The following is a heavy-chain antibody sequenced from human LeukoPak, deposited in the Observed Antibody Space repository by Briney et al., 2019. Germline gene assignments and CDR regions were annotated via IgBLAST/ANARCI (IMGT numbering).Heavy chain of an antibody. J-gene: IGHJ4*02. CDR3: ARDGLGRRGGATVRGYFDY. Sequence: PGGSLRLSCAASGFTFSSYALHWVRQAPGKGLEWVAVISYDGSNKYHADSVKGRFTISRDNSKNTVYLQMNSLRVEDTAVYYCARDGLGRRGGATVRGYFDYWGQGTLVTVSS. V-gene: IGHV3-30-3*01. CDR1: GFTFSSYA. CDR2: ISYDGSNK. D-gene: IGHD1-26*01.